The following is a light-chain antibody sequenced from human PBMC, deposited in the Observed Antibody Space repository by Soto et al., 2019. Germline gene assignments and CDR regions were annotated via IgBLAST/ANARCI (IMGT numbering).Light chain of an antibody. CDR3: GTWDSSLSAVV. V-gene: IGLV1-51*01. CDR1: SSNIGNNF. CDR2: DNS. Sequence: QSVLTHPPSVSAAPGQKVTISCSGSSSNIGNNFVSWYQQLPGTAPKVLIYDNSKRPSGIPDRFSGSKSGTSATLGITGLQTGDEADYYCGTWDSSLSAVVFGGGTQLTVL. J-gene: IGLJ2*01.